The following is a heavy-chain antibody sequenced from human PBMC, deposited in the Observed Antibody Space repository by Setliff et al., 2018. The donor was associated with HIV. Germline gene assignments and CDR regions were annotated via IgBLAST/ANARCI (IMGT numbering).Heavy chain of an antibody. V-gene: IGHV1-69*10. Sequence: SVKVSCKASGGTFSIYAISWVRQAPGQGLEWMGGIIPILGMSIYAQKFQGRVTITADMSTNTAHMELSSLSAEETAIYYCARDHQTMLWLDYWGQGTLVTVSS. J-gene: IGHJ4*02. CDR1: GGTFSIYA. CDR3: ARDHQTMLWLDY. D-gene: IGHD2-21*01. CDR2: IIPILGMS.